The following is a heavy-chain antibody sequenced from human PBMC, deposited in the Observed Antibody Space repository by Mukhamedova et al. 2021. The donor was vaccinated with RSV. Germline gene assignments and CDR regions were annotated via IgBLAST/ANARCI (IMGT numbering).Heavy chain of an antibody. Sequence: ADSVKGRFTISRDNSKSTLFLQMNNLRPEDTAVYYCAKDLVVATHNLAPDYWGQGTLVTVSS. V-gene: IGHV3-23*01. CDR3: AKDLVVATHNLAPDY. D-gene: IGHD2-15*01. J-gene: IGHJ4*02.